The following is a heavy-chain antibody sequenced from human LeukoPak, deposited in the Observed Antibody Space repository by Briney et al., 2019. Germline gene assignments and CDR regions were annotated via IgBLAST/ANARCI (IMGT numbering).Heavy chain of an antibody. J-gene: IGHJ5*02. CDR1: GGSISSGGYY. CDR2: IYYSGST. Sequence: SETLSLTCTVSGGSISSGGYYWSWTRQHPGKGLEWIGYIYYSGSTYYNPSLKSRVTISVDTSKNQFSLKLSSVTAADTAVYYCARAKAAGTTTDWFDPWGQGTLVTVSS. V-gene: IGHV4-31*03. CDR3: ARAKAAGTTTDWFDP. D-gene: IGHD6-13*01.